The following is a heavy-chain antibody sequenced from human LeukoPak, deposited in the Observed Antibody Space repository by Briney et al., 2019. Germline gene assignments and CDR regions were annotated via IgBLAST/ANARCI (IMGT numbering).Heavy chain of an antibody. J-gene: IGHJ5*02. D-gene: IGHD5-24*01. CDR2: ISSSSSYI. CDR3: ARDIAQVLVRDGYNL. V-gene: IGHV3-21*01. Sequence: GSLRLSCAASGFTFSSYSMNWVRQAPGKGLEWVSSISSSSSYIYYADSVKGRFTISRDNAKNSLYLQMNSLRAEDTAVYYCARDIAQVLVRDGYNLWGQGTLVTVSS. CDR1: GFTFSSYS.